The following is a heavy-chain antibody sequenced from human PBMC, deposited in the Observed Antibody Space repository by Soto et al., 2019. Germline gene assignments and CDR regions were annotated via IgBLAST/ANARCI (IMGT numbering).Heavy chain of an antibody. CDR1: GGSLSPSSYS. V-gene: IGHV4-39*01. D-gene: IGHD3-9*01. J-gene: IGHJ4*02. CDR2: IYYSGNT. Sequence: PSGTPSPPPTVSGGSLSPSSYSWGWIPPPPWKGLEWIWNIYYSGNTYYNPSLKSRVTISIDTSKNQFSLKLNSVTAADTALYYCARGYDILTGPFDYWGQGTLVTVSS. CDR3: ARGYDILTGPFDY.